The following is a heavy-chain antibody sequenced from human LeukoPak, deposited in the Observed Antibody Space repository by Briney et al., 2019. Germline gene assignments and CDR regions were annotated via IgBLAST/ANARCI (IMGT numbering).Heavy chain of an antibody. Sequence: GGSLRLSCSASGFTFSTYWMSWVRQAPGKGLEWVANMRRDGNEIYYLDSVRGRFTISRDNSKNTLYLQMNSLRAEDTAVYYCAKDLGSYYDSSGYYYPFPSDYWGQGTLVTVSS. CDR3: AKDLGSYYDSSGYYYPFPSDY. D-gene: IGHD3-22*01. J-gene: IGHJ4*02. CDR1: GFTFSTYW. V-gene: IGHV3-7*03. CDR2: MRRDGNEI.